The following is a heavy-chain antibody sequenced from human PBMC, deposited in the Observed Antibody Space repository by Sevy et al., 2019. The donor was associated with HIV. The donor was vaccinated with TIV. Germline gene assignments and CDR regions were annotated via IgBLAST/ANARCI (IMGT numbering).Heavy chain of an antibody. CDR1: GGSISSSNW. Sequence: SETLSLTCAVSGGSISSSNWWSWVRQPPGKGLEWIGEIYRSGSTNYNPSLKSRVTISVDKAKNQFSLKLSSVTAADTAVYYCARRYRSSWTNWFDPWGQGTLVTVSS. CDR2: IYRSGST. CDR3: ARRYRSSWTNWFDP. V-gene: IGHV4-4*02. J-gene: IGHJ5*02. D-gene: IGHD6-13*01.